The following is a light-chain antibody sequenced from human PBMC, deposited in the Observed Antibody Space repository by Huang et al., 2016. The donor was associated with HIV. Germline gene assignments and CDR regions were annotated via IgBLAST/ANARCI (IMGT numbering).Light chain of an antibody. CDR2: AAS. CDR3: QQANSFPRSIT. V-gene: IGKV1-12*01. CDR1: QGISSW. J-gene: IGKJ5*01. Sequence: DIQMTQSPSSVSASVVDRVTITCRASQGISSWLAWYQQNPGNAPKLLIYAASTLQSGVPSRFSGSGSVTDFPLTISSLQPEDFATYYCQQANSFPRSITFGQGTRLEIK.